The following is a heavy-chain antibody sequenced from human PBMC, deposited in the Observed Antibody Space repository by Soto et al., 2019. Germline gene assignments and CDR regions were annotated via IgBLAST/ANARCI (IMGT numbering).Heavy chain of an antibody. CDR1: GGSISSSRYD. V-gene: IGHV4-39*01. CDR3: ARSLITMVPQAD. Sequence: SESLSLTSTVSGGSISSSRYDWGWIRQNPGKGLEWIGSIYYSGSTYYNPSLKSRVTISVDTSKNQVSLKLSSVTAALSALYYCARSLITMVPQADSAQRTLVTVSS. D-gene: IGHD3-10*01. CDR2: IYYSGST. J-gene: IGHJ4*02.